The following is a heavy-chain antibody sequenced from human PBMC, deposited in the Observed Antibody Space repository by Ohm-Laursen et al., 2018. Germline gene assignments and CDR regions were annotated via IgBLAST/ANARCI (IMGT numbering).Heavy chain of an antibody. CDR2: IYGNDEK. J-gene: IGHJ4*02. CDR1: GFSLTTSGVA. CDR3: AHRRSSTFDY. Sequence: TQTLTLTCTFSGFSLTTSGVAVGWIRQPPGKALEWLALIYGNDEKRYSPSLKSRLTITKDASKNQVVLTVTNMDPMDTATYYCAHRRSSTFDYWGQGTLVTVSS. V-gene: IGHV2-5*01.